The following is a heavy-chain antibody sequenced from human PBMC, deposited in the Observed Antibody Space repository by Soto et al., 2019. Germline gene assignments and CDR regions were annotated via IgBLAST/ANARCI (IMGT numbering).Heavy chain of an antibody. CDR2: ISTFNGKT. CDR1: GYTFTSHG. D-gene: IGHD1-26*01. J-gene: IGHJ3*01. V-gene: IGHV1-18*01. Sequence: QVQLVQSGGEVKRPGASLKVSCKTSGYTFTSHGISWVRQAPGQGLEWMGWISTFNGKTDYAQKFQGRVTMTADTLTSTVYMEVMRLRSDDRAVYYCARLLTEGATFREDAFDLWGQGTRVTVSS. CDR3: ARLLTEGATFREDAFDL.